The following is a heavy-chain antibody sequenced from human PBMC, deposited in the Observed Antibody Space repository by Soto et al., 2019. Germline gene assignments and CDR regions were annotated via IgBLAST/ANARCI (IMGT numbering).Heavy chain of an antibody. J-gene: IGHJ6*02. Sequence: QVQLVESGGGVVQPGRSLRLSCAASGFTFSSYGMHWVRQAPGKGLEWVAVISYDGSNKYFADSVKGRFTISRDNSNNMLYLQMNGLRGDDTAVYYCAKNKRYCTSTTRPPYYGMDVWGQGTTVTVFS. D-gene: IGHD2-2*01. V-gene: IGHV3-30*18. CDR2: ISYDGSNK. CDR3: AKNKRYCTSTTRPPYYGMDV. CDR1: GFTFSSYG.